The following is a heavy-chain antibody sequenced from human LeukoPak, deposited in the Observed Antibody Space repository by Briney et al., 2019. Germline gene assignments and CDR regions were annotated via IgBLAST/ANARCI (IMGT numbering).Heavy chain of an antibody. Sequence: GGSLRLSCVASGFTLSSYWMSWVRQAPGKGLEWVANIKQDGSEKYYVDSVMGRFTISRDNAKNSLYLQMNSLRAEDTAVYYCARGRVGQQLVGRKYYYYYMDVWGKGNTVTISS. CDR3: ARGRVGQQLVGRKYYYYYMDV. CDR2: IKQDGSEK. J-gene: IGHJ6*03. CDR1: GFTLSSYW. V-gene: IGHV3-7*01. D-gene: IGHD6-13*01.